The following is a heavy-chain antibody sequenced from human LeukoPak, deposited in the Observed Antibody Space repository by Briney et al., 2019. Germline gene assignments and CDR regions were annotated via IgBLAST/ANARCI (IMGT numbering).Heavy chain of an antibody. D-gene: IGHD2-2*01. V-gene: IGHV3-30*02. CDR2: IRYDGSNK. CDR1: GFTFSSYG. CDR3: AKPLGYCSSTSCPNFPEPFDY. Sequence: GGSLRLSCAASGFTFSSYGMHWVRQAPGKGLEWVAFIRYDGSNKYYADSVKGRFTISKDNSKNTLYLQMNSLRAEDTAVYYCAKPLGYCSSTSCPNFPEPFDYWGQGTLVTVSS. J-gene: IGHJ4*02.